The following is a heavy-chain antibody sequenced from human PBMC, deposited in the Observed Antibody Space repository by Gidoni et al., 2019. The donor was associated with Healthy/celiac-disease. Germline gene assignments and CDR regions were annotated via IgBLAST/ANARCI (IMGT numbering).Heavy chain of an antibody. CDR2: IKSKTDGGTT. D-gene: IGHD3-22*01. Sequence: FTFSNAWMNWVRQATGKGLEWVGRIKSKTDGGTTDYAAPVKGRFTISRDASKNTLYLQMNSLKTEDTAVYYCTTAYYYDSSGYYYVGFDYWGQGTLVTVSS. CDR3: TTAYYYDSSGYYYVGFDY. J-gene: IGHJ4*02. V-gene: IGHV3-15*07. CDR1: FTFSNAW.